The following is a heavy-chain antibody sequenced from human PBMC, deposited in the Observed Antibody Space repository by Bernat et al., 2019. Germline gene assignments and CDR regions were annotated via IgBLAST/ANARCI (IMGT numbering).Heavy chain of an antibody. Sequence: QVQLVQSGAEVKKPGASVKVSCKAPGYTFTSYDINWVRQATGQGLEWMGWMNPNSGNTGYAQKFQGRVTMTRNSSISTAYMELSSLRSEDTAVYYCARGRGVRAAVDYFCYYMDVRGKGTTVTVSS. V-gene: IGHV1-8*01. J-gene: IGHJ6*03. D-gene: IGHD2-2*01. CDR2: MNPNSGNT. CDR1: GYTFTSYD. CDR3: ARGRGVRAAVDYFCYYMDV.